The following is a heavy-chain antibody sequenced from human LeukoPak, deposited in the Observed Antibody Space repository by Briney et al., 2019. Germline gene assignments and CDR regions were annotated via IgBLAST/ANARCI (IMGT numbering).Heavy chain of an antibody. J-gene: IGHJ6*04. V-gene: IGHV1-69*13. CDR3: ARGPYSSSWYGNYYYGMDV. CDR2: IIPILGTA. Sequence: ASVKVSCKASGGTFISCAITWVRQAPGQGLEWMGGIIPILGTANYAQKFQGRVTITADESTSTAYMELSSLRSEDTAVYYCARGPYSSSWYGNYYYGMDVWGKGTTVTVSS. D-gene: IGHD6-13*01. CDR1: GGTFISCA.